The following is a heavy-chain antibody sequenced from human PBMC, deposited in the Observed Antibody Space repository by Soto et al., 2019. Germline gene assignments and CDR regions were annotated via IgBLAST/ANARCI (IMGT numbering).Heavy chain of an antibody. J-gene: IGHJ6*02. V-gene: IGHV1-69*12. Sequence: QVQLEQSGAEVKKPGSSVKVSCKASGGTFSNSAISWVRQVPGQGLEWMGGIMPIFRTPDYAQRFQGRVTITADESTSTAYMELSGLRPDDTAVYYCARDKDRQHLGGNYYYILDVWGQGTTVTVSS. CDR3: ARDKDRQHLGGNYYYILDV. CDR2: IMPIFRTP. CDR1: GGTFSNSA.